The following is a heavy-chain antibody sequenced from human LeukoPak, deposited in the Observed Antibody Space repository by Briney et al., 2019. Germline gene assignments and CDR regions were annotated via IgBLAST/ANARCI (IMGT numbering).Heavy chain of an antibody. CDR3: AREHSSGWFHYASY. CDR1: GGSISSSNW. V-gene: IGHV4-4*02. J-gene: IGHJ4*02. Sequence: PSETLSLTCAVSGGSISSSNWWSWDRQPPGKGLEWIGEIYHSGSTNYNPSLKSRVTISVDKSKNQFSLKLSSVTAADTAVYYCAREHSSGWFHYASYWGQGTLVTVSS. CDR2: IYHSGST. D-gene: IGHD6-19*01.